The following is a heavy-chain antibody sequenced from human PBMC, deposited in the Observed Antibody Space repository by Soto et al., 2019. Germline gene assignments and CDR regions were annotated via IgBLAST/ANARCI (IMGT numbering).Heavy chain of an antibody. V-gene: IGHV4-59*01. D-gene: IGHD6-6*01. J-gene: IGHJ6*02. CDR3: ARAVAARHYYYYGMDV. Sequence: PSETLSLTCTVSGGSISSYYWSWIRQPPGKGLEWIGYIYYSGSTNYNPSLKSRVTISVDTSKNQFSLKLSSVTAADTAVYYCARAVAARHYYYYGMDVWGQGTTVNVS. CDR2: IYYSGST. CDR1: GGSISSYY.